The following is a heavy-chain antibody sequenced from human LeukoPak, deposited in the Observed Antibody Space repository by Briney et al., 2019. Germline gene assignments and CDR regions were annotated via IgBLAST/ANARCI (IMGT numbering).Heavy chain of an antibody. Sequence: ASVKVSCKASGYTFTSCYIHWVRQAPGQGLEWMGVINPSDGSTSYAQEFQGRVTLTRDTSTSTVYMELSSLRSEDTAVYYCARDFWDPLDIEVVPAARGSDYYYMDVWGKGTTVTVSS. D-gene: IGHD2-2*01. V-gene: IGHV1-46*01. J-gene: IGHJ6*03. CDR2: INPSDGST. CDR1: GYTFTSCY. CDR3: ARDFWDPLDIEVVPAARGSDYYYMDV.